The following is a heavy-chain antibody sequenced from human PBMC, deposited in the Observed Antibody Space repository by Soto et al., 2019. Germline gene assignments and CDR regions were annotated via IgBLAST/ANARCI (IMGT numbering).Heavy chain of an antibody. Sequence: SQTLSLPCALSGDSVGSNSAAGNWIKQSPSRGLEWLGRTYYRSKWYNDYAVSVKRRITINPDTSKNHFSLQLNSVTPEDTAVYYGARDRGDYGDYGIYYHYGMDVWGQGTTVTVSS. V-gene: IGHV6-1*01. D-gene: IGHD4-17*01. J-gene: IGHJ6*02. CDR2: TYYRSKWYN. CDR3: ARDRGDYGDYGIYYHYGMDV. CDR1: GDSVGSNSAA.